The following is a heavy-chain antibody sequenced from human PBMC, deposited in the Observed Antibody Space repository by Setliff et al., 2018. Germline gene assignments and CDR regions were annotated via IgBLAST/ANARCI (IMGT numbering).Heavy chain of an antibody. Sequence: SVKVSCKASGGTFSSYAISWVRQATGQGLEWMGWISPILGIANYAQKFQGRVTITADKSTSTAYMELSSLRSEDTAVYYCAKDRGFLPTYYFDYWGQGTQVTVSS. J-gene: IGHJ4*02. CDR2: ISPILGIA. CDR3: AKDRGFLPTYYFDY. CDR1: GGTFSSYA. D-gene: IGHD6-25*01. V-gene: IGHV1-69*10.